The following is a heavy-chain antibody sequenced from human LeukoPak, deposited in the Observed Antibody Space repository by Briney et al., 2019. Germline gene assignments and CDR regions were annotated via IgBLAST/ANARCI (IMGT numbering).Heavy chain of an antibody. CDR1: GGSISSYY. Sequence: SETLSLTCTVPGGSISSYYWSWIRQPPGKGLEWIGYIYYSGSTNYNPSLKSRVTISVDTSKNQFSLKLSSVTAADTAVYYCARQPYMITFGGVEYYLDYWGQGTLVTVSS. CDR3: ARQPYMITFGGVEYYLDY. D-gene: IGHD3-16*01. CDR2: IYYSGST. V-gene: IGHV4-59*08. J-gene: IGHJ4*02.